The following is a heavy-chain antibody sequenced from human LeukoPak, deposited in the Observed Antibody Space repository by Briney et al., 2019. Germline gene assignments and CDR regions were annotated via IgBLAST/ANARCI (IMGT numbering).Heavy chain of an antibody. CDR1: GFTVSSNY. V-gene: IGHV3-53*01. CDR3: TRVGYIDEGIDY. CDR2: IYTGGTP. J-gene: IGHJ4*02. Sequence: GGSLRLSCVASGFTVSSNYMTWVRQAPGKGLEWVSVIYTGGTPYYADSVKGRFTISRDNAKNSLYLQMNSLRAEDTAIYYCTRVGYIDEGIDYWGQGTLVTVSS. D-gene: IGHD5-24*01.